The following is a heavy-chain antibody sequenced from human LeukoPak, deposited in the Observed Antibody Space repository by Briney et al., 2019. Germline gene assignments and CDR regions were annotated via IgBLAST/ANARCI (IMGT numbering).Heavy chain of an antibody. Sequence: GGSLRLSCAGSGFTFSSYWMLWVRQAPGEGLVWVSRISSDEISTNCAASVRGRFTISRDNAKNTLYLQMDSLRAEDTAVYYCAKAGGTTGSMRFYMDVWGKGTTVTVSS. CDR3: AKAGGTTGSMRFYMDV. V-gene: IGHV3-74*01. CDR2: ISSDEIST. J-gene: IGHJ6*03. D-gene: IGHD1-1*01. CDR1: GFTFSSYW.